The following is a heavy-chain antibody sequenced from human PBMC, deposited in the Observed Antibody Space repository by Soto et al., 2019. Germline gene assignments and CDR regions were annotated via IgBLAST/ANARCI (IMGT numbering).Heavy chain of an antibody. D-gene: IGHD6-6*01. CDR2: ISYDGSNK. CDR1: GFTFSSYA. Sequence: GGSLRLACAASGFTFSSYAMHWVRQAPGKGLEWVAVISYDGSNKYYADSVKGRFTISRDNSKNTLYLQMNSLRAEDTAVYYCARVSRKYSSSPPFDYWGQGTLVTVSS. V-gene: IGHV3-30-3*01. J-gene: IGHJ4*02. CDR3: ARVSRKYSSSPPFDY.